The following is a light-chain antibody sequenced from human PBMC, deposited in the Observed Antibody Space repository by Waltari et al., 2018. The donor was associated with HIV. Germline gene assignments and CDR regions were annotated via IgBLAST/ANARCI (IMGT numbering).Light chain of an antibody. CDR2: AAS. Sequence: ENVLTQSPGTLSLSPGERATLSCRASRSVSSNSLTWYQQRPGQAPRLLIYAASTSATAIPDRFSGSGSGTDFTLTISRLEPEDFAVYYCQQYGTSPYTFGQGTKVEI. V-gene: IGKV3-20*01. J-gene: IGKJ2*01. CDR1: RSVSSNS. CDR3: QQYGTSPYT.